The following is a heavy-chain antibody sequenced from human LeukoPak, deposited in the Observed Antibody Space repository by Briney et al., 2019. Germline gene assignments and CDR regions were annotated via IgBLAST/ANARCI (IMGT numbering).Heavy chain of an antibody. CDR2: IIPIFGTA. CDR1: GGTFSSYA. J-gene: IGHJ4*02. Sequence: GASVKVSCKASGGTFSSYAISWVRQAPGQGLEWMGGIIPIFGTANYAQKFQGRVTITADESTSTAYMELRSLRSDDTAVYYCARDPGPYYDSGGAYAYWGQGTLVTVSS. CDR3: ARDPGPYYDSGGAYAY. D-gene: IGHD3-22*01. V-gene: IGHV1-69*13.